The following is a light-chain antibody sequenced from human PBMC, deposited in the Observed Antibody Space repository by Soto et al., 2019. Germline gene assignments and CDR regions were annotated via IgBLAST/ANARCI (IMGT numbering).Light chain of an antibody. CDR1: QSVGTF. J-gene: IGKJ1*01. V-gene: IGKV3-20*01. CDR3: QQYTDSRT. Sequence: EIVLTQSPATLSLSPGERATLSCRASQSVGTFFAWYPQKPGQAPRLLVYGVSSRATDVPDRFSGSGSGTDFTLTISRLEPEDFAVYYCQQYTDSRTFGQGTKVDIK. CDR2: GVS.